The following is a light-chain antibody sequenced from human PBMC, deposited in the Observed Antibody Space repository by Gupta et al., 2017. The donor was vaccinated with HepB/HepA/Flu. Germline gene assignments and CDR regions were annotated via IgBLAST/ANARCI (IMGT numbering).Light chain of an antibody. V-gene: IGKV1-9*01. J-gene: IGKJ5*01. Sequence: DIQLNQSPSFLSASVGDRVTITCRASQGISTFLAWYQQKPGKAPKLLIYAASTLQTGVPSRFSGSGSGTEFTLTISSLQPEDFATYFCQQLNSYPRVTFGQGTRLEI. CDR3: QQLNSYPRVT. CDR1: QGISTF. CDR2: AAS.